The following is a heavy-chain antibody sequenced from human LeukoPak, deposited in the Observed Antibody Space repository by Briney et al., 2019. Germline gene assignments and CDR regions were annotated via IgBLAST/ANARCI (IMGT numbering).Heavy chain of an antibody. V-gene: IGHV5-51*01. CDR3: ARLEGYGDYAPTPDY. D-gene: IGHD4-17*01. CDR1: GYTFTNYW. Sequence: GESLKISCKGFGYTFTNYWIGWVRQMPGKGLEWMGIIFPGDFDTRYSPSFQGQVTISADKSIGTAYLQLSSLKASDSAMYYCARLEGYGDYAPTPDYWGQGTLVTVSS. CDR2: IFPGDFDT. J-gene: IGHJ4*02.